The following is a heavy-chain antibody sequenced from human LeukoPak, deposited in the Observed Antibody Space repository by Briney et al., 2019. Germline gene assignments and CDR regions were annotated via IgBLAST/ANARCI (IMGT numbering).Heavy chain of an antibody. V-gene: IGHV3-23*01. CDR1: GFTFSSYA. CDR2: ISGSGGST. CDR3: AKHSGSGFDY. D-gene: IGHD6-19*01. Sequence: GGSLRLSCAATGFTFSSYAMSWVRQAPGKGLEWVSAISGSGGSTYYADSVKGRFTISRDNSKNTLYLQMSSLRAEDTAVYYCAKHSGSGFDYWGQGTLVTVSS. J-gene: IGHJ4*02.